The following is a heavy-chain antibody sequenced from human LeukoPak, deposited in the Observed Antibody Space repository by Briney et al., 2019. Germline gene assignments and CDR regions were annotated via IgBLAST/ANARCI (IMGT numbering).Heavy chain of an antibody. CDR2: ISAYNGNT. D-gene: IGHD3-22*01. V-gene: IGHV1-18*01. J-gene: IGHJ4*02. CDR1: GYTFTSYG. Sequence: ASVKVSCKASGYTFTSYGISWVRQAPGQGLEWMGWISAYNGNTNYAQKLQGRVTMTTDTSTSTAYMELRSLRSDDTPVYYCASHHSYYDNLDYGGQGTLVTVSS. CDR3: ASHHSYYDNLDY.